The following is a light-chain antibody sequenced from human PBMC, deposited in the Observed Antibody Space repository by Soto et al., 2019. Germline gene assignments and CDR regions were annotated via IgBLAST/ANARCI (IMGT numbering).Light chain of an antibody. CDR3: HQYNDWWT. J-gene: IGKJ1*01. CDR2: AAS. Sequence: DIQMTQSPSILSASVGDRVTITCRASQTISSWLAWYQQKPGKAPKLLIYAASTWASGAPSRFSGSGSETEFTLTISSLQSEDFAVYYCHQYNDWWTFGQGTKVDIK. CDR1: QTISSW. V-gene: IGKV1-5*01.